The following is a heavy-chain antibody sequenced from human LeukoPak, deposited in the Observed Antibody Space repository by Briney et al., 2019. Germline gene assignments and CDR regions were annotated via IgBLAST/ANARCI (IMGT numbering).Heavy chain of an antibody. CDR1: GFTFSSYG. V-gene: IGHV3-23*01. CDR2: ISGSGGST. J-gene: IGHJ4*02. Sequence: GGSLRLSCAASGFTFSSYGMSWVRQAPGKGLEWVSAISGSGGSTYYADSVKGRFTISRDNSKNTLYLQMNSLRAEDTAVYYCTTSYGVEFVDYWGQGTLVTVSS. D-gene: IGHD4-17*01. CDR3: TTSYGVEFVDY.